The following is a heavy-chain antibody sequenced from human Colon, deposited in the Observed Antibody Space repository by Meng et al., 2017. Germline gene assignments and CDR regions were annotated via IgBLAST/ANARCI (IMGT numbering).Heavy chain of an antibody. CDR2: IAYSGGDT. J-gene: IGHJ6*02. V-gene: IGHV3-23*01. D-gene: IGHD2-15*01. CDR1: GITFSSYA. Sequence: GESLKTSCAASGITFSSYAMGWVRQAPGKGLEWVSAIAYSGGDTHYADSVKGRFTISRDNSKNTVYLQMNSLRAEDTAVYYCTGGSRGFRTNRMDVWGQGTTVTVSS. CDR3: TGGSRGFRTNRMDV.